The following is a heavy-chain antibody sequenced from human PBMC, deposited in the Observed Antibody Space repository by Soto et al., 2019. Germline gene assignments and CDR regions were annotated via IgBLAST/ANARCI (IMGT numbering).Heavy chain of an antibody. D-gene: IGHD1-26*01. CDR1: GGSINSGGYS. J-gene: IGHJ6*02. V-gene: IGHV4-30-2*02. CDR3: ARYRDGYNHVDYYYGMDV. CDR2: IYHTGTT. Sequence: PSETLSLTCTVSGGSINSGGYSWTWIRHPPGKGLEWIGFIYHTGTTYYNPSLKSRVTISVDTSKNQFSLKLSSVTAADTAVYYCARYRDGYNHVDYYYGMDVWGQGTTVTVSS.